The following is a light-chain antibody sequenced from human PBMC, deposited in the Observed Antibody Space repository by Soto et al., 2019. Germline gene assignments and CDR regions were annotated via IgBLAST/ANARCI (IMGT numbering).Light chain of an antibody. CDR2: DAS. Sequence: DIQMTQSPSTLSASVGDRVTITCRASQSINTWLAWYQQKPGKAPKILIYDASSLESGVPSRFSGSGSGTEFTLTISSLQPDDFATYYCQQYKIYLTFGQGTKVEVK. V-gene: IGKV1-5*01. CDR3: QQYKIYLT. J-gene: IGKJ1*01. CDR1: QSINTW.